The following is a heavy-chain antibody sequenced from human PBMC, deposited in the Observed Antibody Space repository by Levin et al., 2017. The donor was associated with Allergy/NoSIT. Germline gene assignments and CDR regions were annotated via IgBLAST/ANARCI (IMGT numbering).Heavy chain of an antibody. V-gene: IGHV4-39*07. CDR2: VDHSGTT. CDR1: GGSISSDNYS. D-gene: IGHD6-13*01. Sequence: SQTLSLTCTVSGGSISSDNYSWGWIRQPPGKGLEWIGTVDHSGTTYCNPSLRSRVTISVDTSKKQFSLKLNSVAAADTAVYYCARDCCSSCFYYWGQGTLVTVSS. J-gene: IGHJ4*02. CDR3: ARDCCSSCFYY.